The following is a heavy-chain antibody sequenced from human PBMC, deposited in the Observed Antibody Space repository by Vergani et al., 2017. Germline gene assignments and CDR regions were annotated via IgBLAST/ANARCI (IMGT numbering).Heavy chain of an antibody. CDR3: AKDRSRHTMVSVNWFDP. CDR2: IRSKANSYAT. CDR1: GFTFSGSA. J-gene: IGHJ5*02. V-gene: IGHV3-73*01. D-gene: IGHD3-10*01. Sequence: EVQLVESGGGLVQPGGSLKLSCAASGFTFSGSAMHWVRQASGKGLEWVGRIRSKANSYATAYAASVKGRFTISRDNSKNTLYLQMNSLRAEDTAVYYFAKDRSRHTMVSVNWFDPWGQGTLVTVSS.